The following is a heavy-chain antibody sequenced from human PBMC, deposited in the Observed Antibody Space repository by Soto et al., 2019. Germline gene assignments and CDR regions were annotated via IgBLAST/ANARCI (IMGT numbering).Heavy chain of an antibody. CDR2: IYYSGST. Sequence: LSLTCTVSGGSVSSGSYDWIWIRQPPGKGLEWIGYIYYSGSTNYNPSLKSRVTISVDTSKNQFSLKLSSVTAADTAVYYCAREHAYYDFWSGYYTYYYYGMDVWGQGTTVTVSS. CDR1: GGSVSSGSYD. J-gene: IGHJ6*02. CDR3: AREHAYYDFWSGYYTYYYYGMDV. D-gene: IGHD3-3*01. V-gene: IGHV4-61*01.